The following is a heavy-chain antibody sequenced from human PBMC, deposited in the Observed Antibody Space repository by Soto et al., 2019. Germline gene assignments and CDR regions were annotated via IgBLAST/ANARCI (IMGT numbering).Heavy chain of an antibody. V-gene: IGHV4-34*12. CDR1: GVSFSGYY. J-gene: IGHJ4*02. D-gene: IGHD2-2*01. CDR2: VIHSGST. CDR3: AGRVVPAAMGF. Sequence: QVQLQQWGAGLLKPSETLSLTCAVSGVSFSGYYWSWIRHPPGKGLEWIGEVIHSGSTNYNPSLKSRVTISLDTSKHQFSLKLSFVTAADTAVYYCAGRVVPAAMGFWGQGTLVTVSS.